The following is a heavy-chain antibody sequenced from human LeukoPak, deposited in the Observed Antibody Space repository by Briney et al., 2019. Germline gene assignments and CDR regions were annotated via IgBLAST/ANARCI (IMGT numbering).Heavy chain of an antibody. Sequence: ASVKVSCKASGYTFTGYYMHWVRQAPGQGLEWIGRINPNSGGTNYAQKFQGRVTMTRDTSISTAYMELSRLRSDDTAVYYCARVVTAVYYYYMDVWGKGTTVTVSS. CDR3: ARVVTAVYYYYMDV. J-gene: IGHJ6*03. CDR2: INPNSGGT. CDR1: GYTFTGYY. D-gene: IGHD2-21*02. V-gene: IGHV1-2*06.